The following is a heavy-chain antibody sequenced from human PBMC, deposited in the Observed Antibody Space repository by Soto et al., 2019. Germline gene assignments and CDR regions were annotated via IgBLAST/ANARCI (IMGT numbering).Heavy chain of an antibody. D-gene: IGHD1-26*01. J-gene: IGHJ1*01. Sequence: EVQLLESGGGLIQPGGSLRLSCAASGFTFSSFAMCWVRQAPGKGLEWVSSISVSGGTTYYADSVKGRFTISRDNSKNTLYLQMNSLRAEDTAVYYCAKLAEWELLGYFQHWGQGTLVTVSS. CDR1: GFTFSSFA. CDR2: ISVSGGTT. CDR3: AKLAEWELLGYFQH. V-gene: IGHV3-23*01.